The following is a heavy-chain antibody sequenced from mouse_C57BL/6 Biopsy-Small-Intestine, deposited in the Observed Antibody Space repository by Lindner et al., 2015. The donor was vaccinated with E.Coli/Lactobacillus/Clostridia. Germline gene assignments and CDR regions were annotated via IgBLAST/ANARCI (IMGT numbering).Heavy chain of an antibody. CDR2: INPTFGP. CDR1: GYTFSACN. Sequence: SVKVSCKASGYTFSACNMYWVRQAPGQGLEWMGRINPTFGPKYAQRFQGRVTMTRDTSTNTAYMEMSRLTSDDTAVYYCAISVLSPANPNFDYWGQGTLVTVSS. CDR3: AISVLSPANPNFDY. J-gene: IGHJ4*01. V-gene: IGHV1S40*01.